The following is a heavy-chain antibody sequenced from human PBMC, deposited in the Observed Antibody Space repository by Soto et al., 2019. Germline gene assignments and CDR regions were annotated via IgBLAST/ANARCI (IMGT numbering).Heavy chain of an antibody. CDR1: GASISSSY. Sequence: SETLSLTCTVSGASISSSYWSWIRQSPGKGLEWIGYVYYSGSTNYNPSLKSRVTISVDTSKNQFSLKLSSVTAADTAVYYCARGYYDSSGQSNTFDVWGQGTMVTVSS. CDR2: VYYSGST. CDR3: ARGYYDSSGQSNTFDV. J-gene: IGHJ3*01. D-gene: IGHD3-22*01. V-gene: IGHV4-59*01.